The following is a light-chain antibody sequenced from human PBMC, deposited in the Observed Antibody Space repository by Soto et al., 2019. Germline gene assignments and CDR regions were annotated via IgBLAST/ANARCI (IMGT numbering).Light chain of an antibody. V-gene: IGKV1-5*02. CDR2: DAS. CDR3: QQYNGYPWT. Sequence: DIQMTQSPSTLSASVGDRVTIFCRASRRISSWLAWYQQQPGKAPKLLVYDASTLQSGVPSRFSGNGSGTEFTLTISRLQPEDLATYFCQQYNGYPWTFGQGTRVGIK. CDR1: RRISSW. J-gene: IGKJ1*01.